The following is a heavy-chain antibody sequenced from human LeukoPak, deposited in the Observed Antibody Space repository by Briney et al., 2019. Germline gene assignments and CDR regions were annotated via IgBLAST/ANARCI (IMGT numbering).Heavy chain of an antibody. J-gene: IGHJ6*03. CDR3: ARDWRSSGWGSYYYMDV. V-gene: IGHV1-69*05. Sequence: APVKVSCKASGGTFSSYAISWVRQAPGQGLEWMGGIIPIFGTANYAQKFQGRVTITTDESTSTAYMELSSLRSEDTAVYYCARDWRSSGWGSYYYMDVWGKGTTVTVSS. CDR2: IIPIFGTA. D-gene: IGHD6-19*01. CDR1: GGTFSSYA.